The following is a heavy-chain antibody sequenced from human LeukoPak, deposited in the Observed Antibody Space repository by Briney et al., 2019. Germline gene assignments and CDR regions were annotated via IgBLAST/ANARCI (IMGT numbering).Heavy chain of an antibody. CDR1: GFTFSSYW. V-gene: IGHV3-74*01. CDR3: AKYYLWGTYGFDY. J-gene: IGHJ4*02. CDR2: INSDGSST. D-gene: IGHD3-16*01. Sequence: GGSLRLSCAASGFTFSSYWMHWVRQAPGKGLVWVSRINSDGSSTSYADSVKGRFTISRDNANTLYLQMNSLRAEDTAVYYCAKYYLWGTYGFDYWGQGTLVTVSS.